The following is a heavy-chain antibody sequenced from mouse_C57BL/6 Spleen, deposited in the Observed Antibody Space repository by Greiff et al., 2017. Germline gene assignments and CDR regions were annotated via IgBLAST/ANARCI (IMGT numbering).Heavy chain of an antibody. CDR2: IWTGGGT. CDR1: GFSLTSYA. Sequence: VKLVESGPGLVAPSQSLSITCTVSGFSLTSYAISWVRQPPGKGLEWLGVIWTGGGTNYNSALKSRLSISKDNSKSQVFLKMNSLQTDDTARYYCARNYYYGSSGYFDYWGQGTTLTVSS. J-gene: IGHJ2*01. CDR3: ARNYYYGSSGYFDY. D-gene: IGHD1-1*01. V-gene: IGHV2-9-1*01.